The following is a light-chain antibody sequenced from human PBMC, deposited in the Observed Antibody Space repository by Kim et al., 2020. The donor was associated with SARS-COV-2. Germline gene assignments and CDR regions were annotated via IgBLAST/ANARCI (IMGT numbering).Light chain of an antibody. CDR3: QSVDSSGSYV. Sequence: SYELTQPPSVSVSPGQTARITCSGDALPNQYAYXYHQKPGRAPVLVIYKDNERPSGIPERFSGSTSGTTVALTISGVQAEDEADYYCQSVDSSGSYVFGG. CDR1: ALPNQY. J-gene: IGLJ3*02. V-gene: IGLV3-25*03. CDR2: KDN.